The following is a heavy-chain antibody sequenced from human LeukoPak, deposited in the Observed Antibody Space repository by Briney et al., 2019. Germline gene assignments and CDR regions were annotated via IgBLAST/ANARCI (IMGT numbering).Heavy chain of an antibody. J-gene: IGHJ6*03. D-gene: IGHD3-9*01. CDR2: INHFGST. CDR1: GGSFIGYY. CDR3: ARDFDRLTRKIGRDSLYYYYYYMDV. Sequence: SETLSLTCAVYGGSFIGYYWSWIRQPPGKGLEWIGEINHFGSTNYNPSLKSRVTISIDTSKNQFSLKLSAVTAADPAVYYCARDFDRLTRKIGRDSLYYYYYYMDVWGKGTTVTVSS. V-gene: IGHV4-34*01.